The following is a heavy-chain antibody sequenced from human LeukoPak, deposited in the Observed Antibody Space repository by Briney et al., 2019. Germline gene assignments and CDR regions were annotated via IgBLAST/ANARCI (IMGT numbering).Heavy chain of an antibody. CDR1: GYTFTNYG. D-gene: IGHD2-21*02. Sequence: ASVNVSCKAFGYTFTNYGISWVRQAPGQGLEWMAWISANNGDTRYAQKFQGRVILTTDTPTSTAYMELRNLRSDDTAVYYCARDACVSCGGDCCHDPWGQGTLVTVSS. V-gene: IGHV1-18*01. CDR2: ISANNGDT. CDR3: ARDACVSCGGDCCHDP. J-gene: IGHJ5*02.